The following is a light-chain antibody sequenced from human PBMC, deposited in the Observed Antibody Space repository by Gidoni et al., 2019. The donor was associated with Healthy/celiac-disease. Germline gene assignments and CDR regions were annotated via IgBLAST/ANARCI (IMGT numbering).Light chain of an antibody. Sequence: DIQLTQSPSSLSASVGDRVTITCQASQDISNYLNWYQQKPGKAPKLLIYDASNLETGVPSRFSGSGSGTDVTFTISSLQPEDIATYYCQQYDNLPLFXPXTKVDIK. J-gene: IGKJ3*01. V-gene: IGKV1-33*01. CDR1: QDISNY. CDR3: QQYDNLPL. CDR2: DAS.